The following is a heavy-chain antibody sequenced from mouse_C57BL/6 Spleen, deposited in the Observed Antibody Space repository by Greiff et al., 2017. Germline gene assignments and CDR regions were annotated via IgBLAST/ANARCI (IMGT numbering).Heavy chain of an antibody. Sequence: VQLQQPGAELVKPGASVKLSCKASGYTFTSYWMHWVKQRPGRGLAWIGRIDPTSGGTKYNEKFKGKATLTVDTPSSTAYMQLSSLTSEDSAVYDCARYIYYDYVGYSCAMDYWGQGTSVTVSS. CDR3: ARYIYYDYVGYSCAMDY. CDR2: IDPTSGGT. J-gene: IGHJ4*01. V-gene: IGHV1-72*01. D-gene: IGHD2-4*01. CDR1: GYTFTSYW.